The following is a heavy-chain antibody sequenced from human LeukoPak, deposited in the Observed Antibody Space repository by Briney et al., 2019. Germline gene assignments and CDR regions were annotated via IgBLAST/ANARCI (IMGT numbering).Heavy chain of an antibody. D-gene: IGHD2-2*01. CDR1: GFTFSSFW. CDR3: ARGGSTSLKD. J-gene: IGHJ4*02. CDR2: IYSDGSST. V-gene: IGHV3-74*01. Sequence: PGGSLRLSCAASGFTFSSFWMHWVRQAPGQGLVWVSRIYSDGSSTNYADSVKGRFTISRDNANNTLYLQMNSPRAEDTAVYYCARGGSTSLKDWGQGTLVTVSS.